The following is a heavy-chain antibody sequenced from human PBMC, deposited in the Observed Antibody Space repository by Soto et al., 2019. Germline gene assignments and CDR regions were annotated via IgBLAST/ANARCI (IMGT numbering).Heavy chain of an antibody. Sequence: EVQLVESGGTLVPPGGSLKLSCEVSGSIFSGSEMHWVRQASGKGLEWIGRIVSRLNNYATVYAASMRGRFTISRDDSKNTAYLQTHSLKTEDTAMYYCTLDNILAGYRFAYWGRGSLVTVSS. CDR2: IVSRLNNYAT. CDR3: TLDNILAGYRFAY. CDR1: GSIFSGSE. J-gene: IGHJ4*02. V-gene: IGHV3-73*01. D-gene: IGHD3-9*01.